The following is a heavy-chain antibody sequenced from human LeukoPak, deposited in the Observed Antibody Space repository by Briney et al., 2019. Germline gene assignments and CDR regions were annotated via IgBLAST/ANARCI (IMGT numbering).Heavy chain of an antibody. Sequence: GGSLRLSCAVSGFTFSNYAMTWVRQAPGKGLEWVSGISGSGITTNYADSVKGRFTISRDNPKNTLYLQMNSLRAEDTAVYYCAKSSVPYYDYVWGSYRPHYFDYWGQGTLVTVSS. J-gene: IGHJ4*02. CDR1: GFTFSNYA. CDR3: AKSSVPYYDYVWGSYRPHYFDY. CDR2: ISGSGITT. V-gene: IGHV3-23*01. D-gene: IGHD3-16*02.